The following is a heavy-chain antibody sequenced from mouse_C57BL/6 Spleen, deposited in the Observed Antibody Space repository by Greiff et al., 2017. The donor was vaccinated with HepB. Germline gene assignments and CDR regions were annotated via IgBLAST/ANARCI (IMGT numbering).Heavy chain of an antibody. CDR1: GYSITSGYY. J-gene: IGHJ4*01. D-gene: IGHD2-3*01. V-gene: IGHV3-6*01. CDR2: ISYDGSN. Sequence: EVQLVESGPGLVKPSQSLSLTCSVTGYSITSGYYWNWIRQFPGNKLEWMGYISYDGSNNYNPSLKNRISITRDTSKNQFFLKLSSVTTEDTATYYCARDDGAMDYWGQGTSVTVSS. CDR3: ARDDGAMDY.